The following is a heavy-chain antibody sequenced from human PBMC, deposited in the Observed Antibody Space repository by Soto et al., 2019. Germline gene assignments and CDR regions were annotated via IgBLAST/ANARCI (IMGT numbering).Heavy chain of an antibody. D-gene: IGHD5-18*01. CDR2: INHTGST. J-gene: IGHJ4*02. CDR3: ARGKVQLWFDY. CDR1: GGSFSGYY. Sequence: QVQLQQWGAGLLKPSETLSLTCAVYGGSFSGYYWSWIRQPPGKGLEWIGEINHTGSTNYNPSLKSRVTRSVDTSKNQFSLKLSSVTAADTAVYDCARGKVQLWFDYWGQGTLVTVSS. V-gene: IGHV4-34*01.